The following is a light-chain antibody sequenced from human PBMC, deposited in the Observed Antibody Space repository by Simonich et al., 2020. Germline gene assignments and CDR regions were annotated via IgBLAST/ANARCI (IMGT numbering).Light chain of an antibody. CDR1: SSDVGGYNY. J-gene: IGLJ2*01. V-gene: IGLV2-11*01. CDR3: CSYAGSYNVV. Sequence: QSALTQPRSVSGSPGQSVTISCTGTSSDVGGYNYVSWYQQHPGQAPKLILYDVSKRPSGVPDRFSGSKSGNTASLTISGLQAEDEADYYCCSYAGSYNVVFGGGTKLTVL. CDR2: DVS.